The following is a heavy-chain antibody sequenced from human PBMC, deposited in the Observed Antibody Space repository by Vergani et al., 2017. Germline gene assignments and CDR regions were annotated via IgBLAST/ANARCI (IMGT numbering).Heavy chain of an antibody. CDR1: GLTFSSYG. J-gene: IGHJ2*01. Sequence: QVQLVESGGGMVHPGGSLRLSCAASGLTFSSYGMHWVRQAPDKGLEWVAVIWPDGSKKYYADSVKGRFTISRDNSKNTLFLQMNSLRAEDTAVYYCARNSIAGATDYWYFDLWGRGTLVTVSS. D-gene: IGHD1-26*01. CDR2: IWPDGSKK. CDR3: ARNSIAGATDYWYFDL. V-gene: IGHV3-33*01.